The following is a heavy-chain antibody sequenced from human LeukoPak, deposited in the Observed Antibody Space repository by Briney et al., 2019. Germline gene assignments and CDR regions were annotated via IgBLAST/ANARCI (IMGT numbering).Heavy chain of an antibody. Sequence: SETLSLTCAVYGGSLSGYYWTWIRQSPGKGLEWIGQINHSGSTNYNPSLKSRVTISVDMSSNQFSLKLSSVTAADTAVYYCARGTEKIIAVAGTWGQGTLVTVSS. CDR3: ARGTEKIIAVAGT. CDR2: INHSGST. D-gene: IGHD6-19*01. CDR1: GGSLSGYY. J-gene: IGHJ5*02. V-gene: IGHV4-34*01.